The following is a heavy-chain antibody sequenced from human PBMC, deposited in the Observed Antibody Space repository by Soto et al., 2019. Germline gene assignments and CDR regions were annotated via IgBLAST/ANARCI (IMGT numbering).Heavy chain of an antibody. Sequence: SVKVSCKASGGTFSSYTISWVRQAPGQGLEWMGRIIPILGIANYAQKFQGRVTITADKSTNTAYMQLSSLRSEDTAIYYCAASYGSGYRAFDYWGQGALVTVSS. CDR2: IIPILGIA. CDR3: AASYGSGYRAFDY. V-gene: IGHV1-69*02. D-gene: IGHD3-10*01. CDR1: GGTFSSYT. J-gene: IGHJ4*02.